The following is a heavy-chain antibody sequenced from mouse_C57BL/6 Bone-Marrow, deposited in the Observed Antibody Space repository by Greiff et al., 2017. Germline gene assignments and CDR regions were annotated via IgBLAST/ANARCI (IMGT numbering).Heavy chain of an antibody. Sequence: VQVVESGAELVKPGASVKLSCKASGYTFTSYWMHWVKQRPGQGLEWIGYINPSSGYTKYNQKFKEKATLTADKSSCTAYLQLSSRTYEDSAVYYCARAYYGFAYGGGGTLVTVSA. CDR1: GYTFTSYW. CDR3: ARAYYGFAY. D-gene: IGHD2-10*01. J-gene: IGHJ3*01. CDR2: INPSSGYT. V-gene: IGHV1-7*01.